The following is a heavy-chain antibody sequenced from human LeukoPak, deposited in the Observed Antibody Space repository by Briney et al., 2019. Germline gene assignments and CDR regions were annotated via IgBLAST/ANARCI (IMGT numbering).Heavy chain of an antibody. Sequence: SQTLSLTCVIYRHSVSSNNATWNWIRQSPSRGLEWLGGTYYTSRWYTDYAVSVQSRVTINSDTSKNQFSLHLNSVTPEDTAVYYCARGQELAYFDYWGEGTLVTVCS. V-gene: IGHV6-1*01. CDR3: ARGQELAYFDY. J-gene: IGHJ4*02. CDR1: RHSVSSNNAT. CDR2: TYYTSRWYT. D-gene: IGHD6-13*01.